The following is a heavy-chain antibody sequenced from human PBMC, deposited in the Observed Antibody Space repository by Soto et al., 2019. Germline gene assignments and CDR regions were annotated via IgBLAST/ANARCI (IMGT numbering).Heavy chain of an antibody. CDR3: ANHLWFGELSN. Sequence: EVQLLESGGGLVQPGGSLRLSCAASGLTFSSYVMSWVRQAPGKGLEWVSVISGGGGSTYYADSVKGRFTISRDNSKNTMYLQMNSLRAEDTAVYYCANHLWFGELSNWGQGTLVTVSS. CDR2: ISGGGGST. J-gene: IGHJ4*02. CDR1: GLTFSSYV. V-gene: IGHV3-23*01. D-gene: IGHD3-10*01.